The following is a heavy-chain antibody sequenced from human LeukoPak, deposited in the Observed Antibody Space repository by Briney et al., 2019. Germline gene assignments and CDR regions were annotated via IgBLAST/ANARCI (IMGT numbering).Heavy chain of an antibody. Sequence: GGSLRLSCAASGFTFSGYGMHWVRQAPGKGLEWVAVISYDGSNKFYADSVKGRFTVSRDNPKNTLYLQMNSLRVEDTAVYYCAKMQWLATNYYWGQGTLVTVSS. J-gene: IGHJ4*02. D-gene: IGHD6-19*01. CDR3: AKMQWLATNYY. V-gene: IGHV3-30*18. CDR1: GFTFSGYG. CDR2: ISYDGSNK.